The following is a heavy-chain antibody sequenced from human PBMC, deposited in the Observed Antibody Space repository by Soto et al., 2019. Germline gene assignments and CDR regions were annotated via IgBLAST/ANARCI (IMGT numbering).Heavy chain of an antibody. J-gene: IGHJ3*02. CDR3: VRVRSWHRADASDT. CDR1: GFTFSSYW. D-gene: IGHD1-26*01. Sequence: GGSLRLSCAASGFTFSSYWMSWVRQAPGKGLEWVANIKQDGSEKYYVDSVKGRFTISRDNAKNSLYLQMNSLRAEDTAVYYCVRVRSWHRADASDTWRHGSMVTVSS. CDR2: IKQDGSEK. V-gene: IGHV3-7*01.